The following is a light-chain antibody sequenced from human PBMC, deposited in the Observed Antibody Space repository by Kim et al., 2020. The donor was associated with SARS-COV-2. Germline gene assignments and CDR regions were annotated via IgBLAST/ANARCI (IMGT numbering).Light chain of an antibody. CDR1: SSNVGNNA. V-gene: IGLV1-44*01. J-gene: IGLJ3*02. CDR3: AGWDDHLSGPV. Sequence: GQIVTISCSGVSSNVGNNAVTWYHHLPGTTPQVLLYNNNHRPSGVPDRFSGSKSGTSASLAISGLQSGYEADYYCAGWDDHLSGPVFGGGTQLTVL. CDR2: NNN.